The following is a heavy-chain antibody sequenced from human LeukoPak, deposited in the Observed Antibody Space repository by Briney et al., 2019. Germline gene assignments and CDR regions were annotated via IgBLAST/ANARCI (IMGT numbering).Heavy chain of an antibody. CDR3: ARGDYDFWSGYET. CDR2: IYYSGIT. CDR1: GASISGSSHYF. D-gene: IGHD3-3*01. Sequence: PSETLSLNCTVSGASISGSSHYFWGWIRQTPGKGLEWIGSIYYSGITYYTPSLKSRLTISVDTSKNQFSLKLSSVTAADTAVYYCARGDYDFWSGYETWGQGTLVTVSS. V-gene: IGHV4-39*07. J-gene: IGHJ5*02.